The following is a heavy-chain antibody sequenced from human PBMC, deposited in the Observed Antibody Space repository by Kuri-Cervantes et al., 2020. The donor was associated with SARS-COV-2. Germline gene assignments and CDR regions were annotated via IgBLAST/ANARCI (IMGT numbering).Heavy chain of an antibody. CDR1: GGSISSSSYY. J-gene: IGHJ4*02. CDR3: AREWAYIAAAALETDY. CDR2: IYYSGST. Sequence: ESLKISCTVSGGSISSSSYYWGWIRQPPGKGLEWIGSIYYSGSTYYNPSLKSRVTISVDTSKNQFSLKLSSVTAADTAVYYCAREWAYIAAAALETDYWGQGTLVTVSP. D-gene: IGHD6-13*01. V-gene: IGHV4-39*07.